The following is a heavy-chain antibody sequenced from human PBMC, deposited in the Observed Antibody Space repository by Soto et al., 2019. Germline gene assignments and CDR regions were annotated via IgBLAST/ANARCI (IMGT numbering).Heavy chain of an antibody. D-gene: IGHD2-21*02. CDR3: ARGIWGLLNDY. CDR2: IYYSGST. CDR1: GGSISSYY. V-gene: IGHV4-59*01. J-gene: IGHJ4*02. Sequence: KTSETLSLTCTVSGGSISSYYWSWIRQPPGKGLEWIGYIYYSGSTNYNPSLKSRVTISVDTSKNQFSLKLSSVTAADTAVYYCARGIWGLLNDYWGQGTLVTVSS.